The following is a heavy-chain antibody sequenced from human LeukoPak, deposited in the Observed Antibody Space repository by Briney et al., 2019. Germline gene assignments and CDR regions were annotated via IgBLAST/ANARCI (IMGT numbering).Heavy chain of an antibody. D-gene: IGHD2-2*01. CDR3: AREVDAAAAYNWFDP. J-gene: IGHJ5*02. CDR2: IYHGGST. V-gene: IGHV4-38-2*02. Sequence: SETLSLTCTVSGYSISSGYYWGWIRQSPGKGLEWIGSIYHGGSTYYNPSLRSRVIVSVDTSKNHFSLKMSSVTAADTAVYYCAREVDAAAAYNWFDPWGQGTLVTVSS. CDR1: GYSISSGYY.